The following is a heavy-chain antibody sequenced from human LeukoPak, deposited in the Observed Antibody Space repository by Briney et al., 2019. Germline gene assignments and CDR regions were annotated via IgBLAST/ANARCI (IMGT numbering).Heavy chain of an antibody. D-gene: IGHD4/OR15-4a*01. J-gene: IGHJ6*02. CDR3: ARDDYSDSPTYYNGMDV. Sequence: KPGGSLRLSCAASGFTFSSYSMNWVRQAPGKGLEWVSSISSSSSYIYYADSVKGRSTISRDNARSSLFLQMTSLRAEDTAVYFCARDDYSDSPTYYNGMDVWGQGTAVTVSS. CDR1: GFTFSSYS. V-gene: IGHV3-21*01. CDR2: ISSSSSYI.